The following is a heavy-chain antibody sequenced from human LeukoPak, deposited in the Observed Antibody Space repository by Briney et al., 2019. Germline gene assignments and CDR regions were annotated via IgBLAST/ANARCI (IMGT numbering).Heavy chain of an antibody. Sequence: ASVKVSCKASGYTFISYYMHWVRQAPGQGLEWMGIINPRGGSTSYHRKFQGRVTMTGDTSTSTVNIELSSLRSEDTAIYYCARANCSSISCPPDYWGQGTLVTVSS. CDR1: GYTFISYY. CDR3: ARANCSSISCPPDY. CDR2: INPRGGST. D-gene: IGHD2-2*01. J-gene: IGHJ4*02. V-gene: IGHV1-46*01.